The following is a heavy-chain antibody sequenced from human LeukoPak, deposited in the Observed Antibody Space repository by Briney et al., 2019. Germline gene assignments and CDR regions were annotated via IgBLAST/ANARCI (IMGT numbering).Heavy chain of an antibody. CDR2: LSGSGGSA. D-gene: IGHD3-22*01. J-gene: IGHJ4*02. V-gene: IGHV3-23*01. CDR3: AKGRYESSGFNWAA. CDR1: GFTFSNYA. Sequence: SGGSLRLSCAASGFTFSNYAMTWVRQAPGKGLEWVSALSGSGGSAYYADSVKGRFTISRDNSKNTLYLQMNCLRAEDTAVYYCAKGRYESSGFNWAAWGQGTLVTVSS.